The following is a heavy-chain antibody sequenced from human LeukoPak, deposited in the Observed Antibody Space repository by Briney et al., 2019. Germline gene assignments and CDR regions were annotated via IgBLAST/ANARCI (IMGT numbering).Heavy chain of an antibody. D-gene: IGHD6-13*01. CDR3: ATRTVRFSDSWYSRSGAFDI. CDR1: GFTFSSYA. CDR2: ISGSGGST. Sequence: GGSLRLSCAASGFTFSSYAMSWVRQAPGKGLEWVSAISGSGGSTYYADSVKGRFTISRDNSSNTLYLQMNYLRAEDTALYYCATRTVRFSDSWYSRSGAFDIWGQGTMVTVSS. V-gene: IGHV3-23*01. J-gene: IGHJ3*02.